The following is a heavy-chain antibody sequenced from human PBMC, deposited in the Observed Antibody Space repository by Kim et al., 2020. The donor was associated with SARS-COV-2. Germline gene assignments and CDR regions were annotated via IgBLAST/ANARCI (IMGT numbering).Heavy chain of an antibody. Sequence: GGSLRLSCAASGVSFDSSAMNWVRQAPGKGLEWVAVISFDGRNKAYADSVKGRFTISRDNSKSTLPLQMNSLRVEDTAVYYCARGNYYESVSLSDYYNGMDVWGQGTTVTVFS. V-gene: IGHV3-30-3*01. D-gene: IGHD3-10*01. J-gene: IGHJ6*02. CDR2: ISFDGRNK. CDR3: ARGNYYESVSLSDYYNGMDV. CDR1: GVSFDSSA.